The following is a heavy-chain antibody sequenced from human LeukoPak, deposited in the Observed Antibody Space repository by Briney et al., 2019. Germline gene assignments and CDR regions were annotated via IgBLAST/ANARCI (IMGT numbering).Heavy chain of an antibody. Sequence: GASVKVSCKASGGTFSSYAISWVRQAPGQGLEWMGWISAYNGNTNYAQKLQGRVTMTTDTSTSTAYMELRSLRSDDTAVYYCARGIYSGGWYIPAYYYYYGMDVWGQGTTVTVSS. V-gene: IGHV1-18*01. D-gene: IGHD6-19*01. CDR2: ISAYNGNT. CDR1: GGTFSSYA. CDR3: ARGIYSGGWYIPAYYYYYGMDV. J-gene: IGHJ6*02.